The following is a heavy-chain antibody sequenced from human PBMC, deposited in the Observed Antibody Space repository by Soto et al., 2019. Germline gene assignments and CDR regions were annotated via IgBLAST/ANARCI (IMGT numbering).Heavy chain of an antibody. Sequence: GASVKVSCKASGGTFSSYASSWVRQAPGQGLEWMGGIIPIFGTANYAQKFQGRVTITADESTSTAYMELSSLRSEDTAVYYCARVIVVGLNYYYYGMDVWGQGTTVTVSS. V-gene: IGHV1-69*13. J-gene: IGHJ6*02. CDR2: IIPIFGTA. CDR3: ARVIVVGLNYYYYGMDV. D-gene: IGHD2-2*01. CDR1: GGTFSSYA.